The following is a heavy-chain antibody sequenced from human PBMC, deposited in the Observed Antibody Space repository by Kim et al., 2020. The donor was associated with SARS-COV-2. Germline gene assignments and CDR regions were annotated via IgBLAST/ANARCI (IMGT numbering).Heavy chain of an antibody. CDR2: ISGSSYI. V-gene: IGHV3-21*01. CDR1: GFTFSYYS. CDR3: ARSDYSNYYWFDP. Sequence: GGSLRLSCAASGFTFSYYSMNWVRQAPGKGLEWVSSISGSSYIYYADSVKGRFTISRDNAKNSLYLQMNSLRAEDTALYYCARSDYSNYYWFDPWGQGTLVTVSS. D-gene: IGHD4-4*01. J-gene: IGHJ5*02.